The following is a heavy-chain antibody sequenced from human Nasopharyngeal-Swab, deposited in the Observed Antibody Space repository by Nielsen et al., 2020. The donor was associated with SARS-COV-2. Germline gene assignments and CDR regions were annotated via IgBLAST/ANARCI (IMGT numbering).Heavy chain of an antibody. D-gene: IGHD3-10*01. CDR1: GGSISSYY. J-gene: IGHJ6*02. Sequence: SETLSLTCTVSGGSISSYYWSWIRQPAGKGLEWIGRIYTSGSTNYNPSLKSRVTMSVDTSKNQFSLKLSSVTAADTAVYYCARVITMVRGAIIRHYGMDVWGQGTTVTVSS. V-gene: IGHV4-4*07. CDR2: IYTSGST. CDR3: ARVITMVRGAIIRHYGMDV.